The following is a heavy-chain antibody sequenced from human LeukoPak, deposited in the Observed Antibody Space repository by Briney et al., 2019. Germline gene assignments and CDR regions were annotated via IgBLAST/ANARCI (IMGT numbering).Heavy chain of an antibody. CDR3: AKDPRWKSAYDFWSGPYYFDY. Sequence: GSLRLSCAASGFTFSSYAMSWVRQAPGKGLEWVSAISGSGGSTYYADSVKGRFTISRDNSKNTLYLQMNSLRAEDTAVYYCAKDPRWKSAYDFWSGPYYFDYWGQGTLVTVSS. J-gene: IGHJ4*02. CDR2: ISGSGGST. CDR1: GFTFSSYA. V-gene: IGHV3-23*01. D-gene: IGHD3-3*01.